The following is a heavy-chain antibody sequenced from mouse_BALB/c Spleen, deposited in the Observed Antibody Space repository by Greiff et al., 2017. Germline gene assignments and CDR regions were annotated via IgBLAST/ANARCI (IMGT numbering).Heavy chain of an antibody. V-gene: IGHV7-3*02. CDR2: IRNKANGYTT. Sequence: EVQLVESGGGLVQPGGSLRLSCATSGFTFTDYYMSWVRQPPGKALEWLGFIRNKANGYTTEYSASVKGRFTISRDNSQSILYLQMNTLRAEDSATYYCARDTDPNWTYFDYWGQGTTLTVSS. D-gene: IGHD4-1*01. CDR3: ARDTDPNWTYFDY. J-gene: IGHJ2*01. CDR1: GFTFTDYY.